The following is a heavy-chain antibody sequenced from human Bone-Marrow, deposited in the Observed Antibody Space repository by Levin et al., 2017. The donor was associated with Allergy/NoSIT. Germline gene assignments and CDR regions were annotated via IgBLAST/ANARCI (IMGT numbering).Heavy chain of an antibody. CDR3: AKVDSSGWYGYFDY. Sequence: SLKISCAASGFTFDYYAMHWVRQAPGKGLEWVSGISWNSGSIGYADSVKGRFTISRDNAKNSLYLQMNSLRAEDTALYYCAKVDSSGWYGYFDYWGQGTLVTVSS. CDR2: ISWNSGSI. CDR1: GFTFDYYA. D-gene: IGHD6-19*01. V-gene: IGHV3-9*01. J-gene: IGHJ4*02.